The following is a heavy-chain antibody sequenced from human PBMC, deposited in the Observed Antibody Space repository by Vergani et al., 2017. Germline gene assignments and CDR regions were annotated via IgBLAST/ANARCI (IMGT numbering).Heavy chain of an antibody. D-gene: IGHD6-6*01. J-gene: IGHJ6*03. CDR2: VYYSGST. CDR1: GDSVSSSSYY. CDR3: ARLAGDSSSSTPVPTHYGYMDV. Sequence: QLQLQESGPGLVKPSETLSLTCTVSGDSVSSSSYYWGWIRQPPGKGLEWIGSVYYSGSTYYSPSLKSRVTISVDTSKNQFSLKLSSVTAADTAVYYCARLAGDSSSSTPVPTHYGYMDVWGKGTTVTVSS. V-gene: IGHV4-39*07.